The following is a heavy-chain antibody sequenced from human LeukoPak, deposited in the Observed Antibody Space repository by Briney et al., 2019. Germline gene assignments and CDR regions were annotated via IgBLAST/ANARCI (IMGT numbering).Heavy chain of an antibody. V-gene: IGHV3-7*01. Sequence: GSLRLSCAASGFTFSNNWMTWVRQAPGKGLEWVASVKKDASEKYYVDSVKGRFTISRDNAKNSLYLQMSSLRVEDTAVYYCARGPPYGSRSDYLDYWGQGTPVTVSA. J-gene: IGHJ4*02. CDR1: GFTFSNNW. D-gene: IGHD3-10*01. CDR2: VKKDASEK. CDR3: ARGPPYGSRSDYLDY.